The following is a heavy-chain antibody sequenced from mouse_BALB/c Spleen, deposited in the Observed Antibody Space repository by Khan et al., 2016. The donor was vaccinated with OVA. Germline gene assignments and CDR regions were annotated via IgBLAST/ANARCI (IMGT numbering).Heavy chain of an antibody. CDR2: INTYTEEP. J-gene: IGHJ1*01. V-gene: IGHV9-3-1*01. D-gene: IGHD1-1*02. CDR1: GYTFTNYG. CDR3: ASGGNWYCDV. Sequence: QIQLVQSGPELKKPGETVKISCKASGYTFTNYGMNWVKQAPGKGLKWMGWINTYTEEPTYADDFKGRFAFSLETSASTSYLQINNLQNEDTATYVCASGGNWYCDVWGAGTTVNVSS.